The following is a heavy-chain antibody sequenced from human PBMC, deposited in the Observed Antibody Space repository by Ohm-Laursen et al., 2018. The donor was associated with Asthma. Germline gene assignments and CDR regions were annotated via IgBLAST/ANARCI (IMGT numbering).Heavy chain of an antibody. CDR1: GASVGDSD. Sequence: ATLSLTCAVSGASVGDSDWSWVRQPPGREVEFIAYILFRGGANYNPSLKSRVTLSTDTSKNQVSLRLSSVSAADTALYFCTKLDWVQSMFDSWGPGTLVTVSS. J-gene: IGHJ4*02. D-gene: IGHD3-9*01. V-gene: IGHV4-59*02. CDR2: ILFRGGA. CDR3: TKLDWVQSMFDS.